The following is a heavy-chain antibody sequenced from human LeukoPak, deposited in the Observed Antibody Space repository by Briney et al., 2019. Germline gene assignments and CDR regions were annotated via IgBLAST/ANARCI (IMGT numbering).Heavy chain of an antibody. V-gene: IGHV4-34*01. J-gene: IGHJ4*02. Sequence: SETLSLTCAVYGGSFSGYYWSWIRQPPGKGLEWIGEINHSGSTNYNPSLKSRVTISVDTSKNQFSLKLSSVTAADTAVYYCASPLPGADANDYWGQGTLVTVSS. D-gene: IGHD6-19*01. CDR3: ASPLPGADANDY. CDR1: GGSFSGYY. CDR2: INHSGST.